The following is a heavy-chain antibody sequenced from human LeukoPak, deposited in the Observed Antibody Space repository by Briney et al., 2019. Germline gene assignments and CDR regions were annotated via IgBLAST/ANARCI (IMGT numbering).Heavy chain of an antibody. D-gene: IGHD2-2*01. CDR3: ARDDCSSTSCYVYSYYYGMDV. CDR2: INAGNGNT. CDR1: GYTFTSYA. V-gene: IGHV1-3*01. J-gene: IGHJ6*02. Sequence: ASVKVSCKASGYTFTSYAMHWVRQAPGQRLEWMGWINAGNGNTKYSQKFQGRVTITRDTSASTAYMELSSLRSEDTAVYYCARDDCSSTSCYVYSYYYGMDVWGQGTTVTVSS.